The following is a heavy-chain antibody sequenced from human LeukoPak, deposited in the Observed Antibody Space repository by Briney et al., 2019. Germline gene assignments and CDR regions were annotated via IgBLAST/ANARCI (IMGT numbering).Heavy chain of an antibody. Sequence: VASVKVSCKLSGGTFTRDAISWVRQAPGQGLEWMGGIIPILGIANYAQKFQGRVTITADKSTSTAYMELSSLRSEDTAVYYCASPPNSGYYYYYGMDVWGQGTTVTVSS. J-gene: IGHJ6*02. CDR1: GGTFTRDA. CDR3: ASPPNSGYYYYYGMDV. V-gene: IGHV1-69*04. CDR2: IIPILGIA.